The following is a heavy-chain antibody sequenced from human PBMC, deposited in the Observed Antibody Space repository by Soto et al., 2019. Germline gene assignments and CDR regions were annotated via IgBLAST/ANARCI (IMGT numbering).Heavy chain of an antibody. Sequence: SETLSLTCTVSGGSINNYYWSWIRQPPGKGLGWIALIFYTGVTNYNPSLKGRLTISVDPAKNQFSLSLSSVTAADTAVYYCARHPPRRTYDFDNWGQGTLVTVSS. CDR3: ARHPPRRTYDFDN. CDR1: GGSINNYY. CDR2: IFYTGVT. V-gene: IGHV4-59*08. J-gene: IGHJ4*02. D-gene: IGHD2-2*01.